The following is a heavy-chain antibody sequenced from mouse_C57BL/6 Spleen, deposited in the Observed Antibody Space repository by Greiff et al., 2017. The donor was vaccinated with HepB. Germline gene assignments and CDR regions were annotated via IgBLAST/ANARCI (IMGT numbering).Heavy chain of an antibody. CDR3: ARDSGLSYWYFDV. J-gene: IGHJ1*03. Sequence: VKLQQPGAELVRPGTSVKLSCKASGYTFTSYWMHWVKQRPGQGLEWIGVIDPSDSYTNYNQKFKGKATLTVDTSSSTAYMQLSSLTSEDSAVYYCARDSGLSYWYFDVWGTGTTVTVSS. D-gene: IGHD3-2*02. CDR1: GYTFTSYW. CDR2: IDPSDSYT. V-gene: IGHV1-59*01.